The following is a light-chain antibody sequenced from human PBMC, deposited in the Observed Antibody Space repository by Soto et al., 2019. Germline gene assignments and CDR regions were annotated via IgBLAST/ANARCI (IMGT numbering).Light chain of an antibody. CDR2: DAS. J-gene: IGKJ1*01. V-gene: IGKV3-15*01. CDR1: QSVSGN. CDR3: QQYNNWWT. Sequence: EIVMTQSPATLSVSPGERATLSCRASQSVSGNLAWYQQKPGQAPRLLIYDASTRATGIPARFSGSGSGTEFTLTISSLQSEDFAVYYCQQYNNWWTFGQGTKVDIK.